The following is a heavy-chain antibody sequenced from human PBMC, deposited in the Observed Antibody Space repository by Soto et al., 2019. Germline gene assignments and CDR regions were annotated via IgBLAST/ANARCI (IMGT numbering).Heavy chain of an antibody. V-gene: IGHV3-23*01. Sequence: APGKGLEWVSAIRGSGGSTYYADSVKGRFTISRDNSKNTLYLQMNSLRAEDTVFFQAEDGIRDVRSVSAFLLNRSSDL. J-gene: IGHJ2*01. CDR2: IRGSGGST. CDR3: EDGIRDVRSVSAFLLNRSSDL. D-gene: IGHD3-10*02.